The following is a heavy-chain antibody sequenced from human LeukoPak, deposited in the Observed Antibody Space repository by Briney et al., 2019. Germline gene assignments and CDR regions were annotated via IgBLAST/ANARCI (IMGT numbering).Heavy chain of an antibody. CDR2: IYHSGST. CDR1: GGSISSGGYY. V-gene: IGHV4-30-2*01. CDR3: ARDLGRSSSADYYYYMDV. Sequence: TLSLTCTVSGGSISSGGYYWSWIRQPPGKGLEWIGYIYHSGSTYYNPSLKSRVTISVDRSKNQFSLKLSSVTAADAAVYYCARDLGRSSSADYYYYMDVWGKGTTVTVSS. D-gene: IGHD6-6*01. J-gene: IGHJ6*03.